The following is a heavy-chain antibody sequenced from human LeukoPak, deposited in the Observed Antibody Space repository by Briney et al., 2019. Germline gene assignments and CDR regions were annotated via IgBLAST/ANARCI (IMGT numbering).Heavy chain of an antibody. Sequence: GGSLRLSCAASGFTFSNYWMHWVRHAPGKGLVWASGIAIDGTTTYADSVKGRFTISRDNAKNTLYLQMDSLRVEDTAVYYCARVFLVGATLGWFDPWGQGTLVTVSS. V-gene: IGHV3-74*01. CDR3: ARVFLVGATLGWFDP. CDR2: IAIDGTT. CDR1: GFTFSNYW. D-gene: IGHD1-26*01. J-gene: IGHJ5*02.